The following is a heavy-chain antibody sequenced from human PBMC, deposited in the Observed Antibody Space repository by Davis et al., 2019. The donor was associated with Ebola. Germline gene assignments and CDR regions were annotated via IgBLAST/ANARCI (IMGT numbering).Heavy chain of an antibody. V-gene: IGHV3-21*04. Sequence: PGGSLRLSCAASGFTFSSYSMNWVRQAPGKGLEWVSSISSSSSYIYYADSVKGRFTISRDNAKNSLYLQMNSLRAEDTAVYYCAIDSSGYYYTPGYWGQGTLVTVSS. CDR3: AIDSSGYYYTPGY. CDR1: GFTFSSYS. J-gene: IGHJ4*02. CDR2: ISSSSSYI. D-gene: IGHD3-22*01.